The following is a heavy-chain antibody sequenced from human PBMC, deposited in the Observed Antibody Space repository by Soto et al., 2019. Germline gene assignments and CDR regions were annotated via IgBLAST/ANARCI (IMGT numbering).Heavy chain of an antibody. V-gene: IGHV3-7*04. J-gene: IGHJ4*02. Sequence: VPLVESGGGLVQPGGSLRLTCAASGFTFRGSWMSWVRQAPGKGLEWVANVKQDGSDRYYVDSVKGRFTISRDNARNSLSWEMNSLRDEDTAVCYCARGGGNFDQWGQGTLVTVSS. CDR3: ARGGGNFDQ. D-gene: IGHD3-16*01. CDR1: GFTFRGSW. CDR2: VKQDGSDR.